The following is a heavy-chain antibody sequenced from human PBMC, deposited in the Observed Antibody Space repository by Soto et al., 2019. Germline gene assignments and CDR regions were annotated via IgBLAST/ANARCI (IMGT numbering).Heavy chain of an antibody. D-gene: IGHD6-19*01. J-gene: IGHJ6*02. CDR3: ARENIAVAGTRYYGMDV. Sequence: PGGSLKISCAASGFTFSIYGMHWVRQAPGKGLEWVAVIWYDGSNKYYADSVKGRFTISRDNSKNTLYLQMNSLRAEDTAVYYCARENIAVAGTRYYGMDVWGQGTTVTVS. V-gene: IGHV3-33*08. CDR2: IWYDGSNK. CDR1: GFTFSIYG.